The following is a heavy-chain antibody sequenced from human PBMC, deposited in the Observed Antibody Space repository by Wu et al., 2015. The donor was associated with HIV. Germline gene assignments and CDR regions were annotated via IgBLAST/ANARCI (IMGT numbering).Heavy chain of an antibody. CDR3: ARDILSSSWPFDY. CDR2: INPNGGGT. Sequence: QVQLVQSGAEVKKPGSSVKVSCKASGGTFNSYAITWVRQAPGQGLEWVGSINPNGGGTEYAPEFQGRVTLTRDTYVRTAYMELRSLTSDDTAVYYCARDILSSSWPFDYWGQGTLVTVSS. V-gene: IGHV1-2*07. J-gene: IGHJ4*02. CDR1: GGTFNSYA. D-gene: IGHD6-13*01.